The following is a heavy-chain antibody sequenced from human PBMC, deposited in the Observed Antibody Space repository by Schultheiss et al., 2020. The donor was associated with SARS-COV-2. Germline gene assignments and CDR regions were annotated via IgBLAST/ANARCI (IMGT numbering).Heavy chain of an antibody. CDR3: ARRWGSGLFVAFDI. Sequence: ASVKVSCKASGYTFTDYYMHWVRQAPGQGLEWMGWINPNSGGTEYAQKIQGRVTMTRDTTISTAYMELSSLRSDDTAVYYCARRWGSGLFVAFDIWGQGTMVTVSS. CDR1: GYTFTDYY. V-gene: IGHV1-2*02. J-gene: IGHJ3*02. D-gene: IGHD3-16*01. CDR2: INPNSGGT.